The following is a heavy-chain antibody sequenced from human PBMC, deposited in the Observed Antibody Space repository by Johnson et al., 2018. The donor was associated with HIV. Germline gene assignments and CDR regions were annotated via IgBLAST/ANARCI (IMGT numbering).Heavy chain of an antibody. J-gene: IGHJ3*02. Sequence: QVQLVESGGGVVQPGRSLRLSCAASGFTFSSYGMHWVRQAPGKGLEWVAVISYDGSNKYYADSVKGRFTISRDNSKNTLYLQMNSLRAEDTAVYYCAGPFRVAAYGGSDAFDIWGQGTMVTVSS. D-gene: IGHD6-13*01. CDR2: ISYDGSNK. CDR1: GFTFSSYG. V-gene: IGHV3-30*03. CDR3: AGPFRVAAYGGSDAFDI.